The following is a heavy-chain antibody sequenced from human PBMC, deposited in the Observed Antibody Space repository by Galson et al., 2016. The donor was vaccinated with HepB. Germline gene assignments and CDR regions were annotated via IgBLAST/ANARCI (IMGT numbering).Heavy chain of an antibody. Sequence: SLRLSCAASGFTFSDYWMHWVRQVPGKGLVWVSHINSDGSNTNYADSVKGRFTISGDNAKNTLYLQTNSLRAEDTAVYYCARGGCTSTSCLDYWGQGTLVTVSS. J-gene: IGHJ4*02. D-gene: IGHD2-2*01. CDR1: GFTFSDYW. CDR3: ARGGCTSTSCLDY. CDR2: INSDGSNT. V-gene: IGHV3-74*01.